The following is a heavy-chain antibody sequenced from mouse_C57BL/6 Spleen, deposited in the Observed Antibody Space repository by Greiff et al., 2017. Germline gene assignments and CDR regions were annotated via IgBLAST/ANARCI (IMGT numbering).Heavy chain of an antibody. CDR3: ARSPTMVTTNYFDD. CDR2: IHPNSGST. J-gene: IGHJ2*01. CDR1: GYTFTSYW. D-gene: IGHD2-9*01. V-gene: IGHV1-64*01. Sequence: QVQLQQSGAELVKPGASVKLSCKASGYTFTSYWMHWVKQRPGQGLEWIGMIHPNSGSTNYNEKFKSKATLTVDKSSSTAYMQLSSLTSEDSAVYYCARSPTMVTTNYFDDWGQGTTLTVSS.